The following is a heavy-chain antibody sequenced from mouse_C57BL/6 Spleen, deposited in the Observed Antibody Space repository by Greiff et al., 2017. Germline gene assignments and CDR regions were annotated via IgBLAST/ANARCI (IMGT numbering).Heavy chain of an antibody. CDR2: IYPGDGDT. J-gene: IGHJ2*01. CDR3: AREGITTVVAFDY. V-gene: IGHV1-82*01. Sequence: VQLQQSGPELVKPGASVKISCKASGYAFSSSWMNWVKQRPGKGLEWIGRIYPGDGDTTYNGKFKGKATLTADKSSSTAYMQLSSRTSEDSAVYFCAREGITTVVAFDYWGQGTTLTVSS. CDR1: GYAFSSSW. D-gene: IGHD1-1*01.